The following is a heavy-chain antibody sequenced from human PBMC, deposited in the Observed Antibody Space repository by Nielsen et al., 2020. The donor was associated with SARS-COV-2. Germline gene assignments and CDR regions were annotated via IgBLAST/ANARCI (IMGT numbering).Heavy chain of an antibody. J-gene: IGHJ6*02. CDR2: ISSSGSTI. D-gene: IGHD2-15*01. CDR3: ARDEVVAADYYYYGMDV. Sequence: GGSLRLSCAASGFTFSSYEMNWVRQAPGKGLEWVSYISSSGSTIYYADSVKGQFTISRDNAKNSLYLQMNSLRAEDTAVYYCARDEVVAADYYYYGMDVWGQGTTVTVSS. V-gene: IGHV3-48*03. CDR1: GFTFSSYE.